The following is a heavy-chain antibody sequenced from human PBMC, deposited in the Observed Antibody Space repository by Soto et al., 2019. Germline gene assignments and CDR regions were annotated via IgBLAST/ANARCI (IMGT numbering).Heavy chain of an antibody. D-gene: IGHD3-16*01. Sequence: SETLSLTCTVSGFSISSYYWSWIRQPPGKGLEWIGYIYYSGSTNYNPSLKSRVTISVDTSKNQFSLKMSSVTAADTAVYYCARRGETPYNWFDPWGQGTLVTVSS. CDR3: ARRGETPYNWFDP. CDR1: GFSISSYY. CDR2: IYYSGST. J-gene: IGHJ5*02. V-gene: IGHV4-59*01.